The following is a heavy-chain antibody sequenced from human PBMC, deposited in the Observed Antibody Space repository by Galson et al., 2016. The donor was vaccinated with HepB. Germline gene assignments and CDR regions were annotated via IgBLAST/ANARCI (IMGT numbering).Heavy chain of an antibody. V-gene: IGHV3-9*01. Sequence: SLRLSCAASGFTFDEFAMHWVRQAPGKGLEWVSGVSWSSARRDYADSVKGRFTISRDNAKNSLFLQMNGLRPEDTALYYCAKGHIAVPGHALDIWGQGTWSPSLQ. J-gene: IGHJ3*02. D-gene: IGHD6-19*01. CDR3: AKGHIAVPGHALDI. CDR1: GFTFDEFA. CDR2: VSWSSARR.